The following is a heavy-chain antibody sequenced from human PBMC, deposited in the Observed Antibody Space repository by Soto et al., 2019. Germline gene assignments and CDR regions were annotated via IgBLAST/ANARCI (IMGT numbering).Heavy chain of an antibody. CDR1: GFTFGSYG. V-gene: IGHV3-33*01. CDR3: ARTFRIAAPPTQEGMDV. CDR2: IWYDGSNK. Sequence: GGSLRLSCAASGFTFGSYGMHWVRQAPGKGLEWVAVIWYDGSNKYYADSVKGRFTISRDNSKNTLYLQMNSLRAEDTAVYYCARTFRIAAPPTQEGMDVWGQGTTVTVSS. D-gene: IGHD6-6*01. J-gene: IGHJ6*02.